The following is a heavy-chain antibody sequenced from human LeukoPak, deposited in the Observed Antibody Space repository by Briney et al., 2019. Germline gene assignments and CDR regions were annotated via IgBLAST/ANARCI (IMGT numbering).Heavy chain of an antibody. J-gene: IGHJ6*02. CDR2: INHSGST. Sequence: PSETLSLTCAVYGGSLSGYYWSWIRQPPGKGLEWIGEINHSGSTNYNPSLKSRVTISVDTSKNQLSLKLSSVTAADTAVYYCASQSIAVSYYYYGMDVWGQGTTVTVSS. D-gene: IGHD6-19*01. V-gene: IGHV4-34*01. CDR1: GGSLSGYY. CDR3: ASQSIAVSYYYYGMDV.